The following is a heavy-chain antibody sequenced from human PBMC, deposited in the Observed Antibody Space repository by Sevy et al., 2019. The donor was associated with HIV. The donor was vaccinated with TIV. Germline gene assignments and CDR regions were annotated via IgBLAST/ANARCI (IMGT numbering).Heavy chain of an antibody. Sequence: SETLSLTCAVYGGSFSGYYWSWIRQPPGKGLEWIGEINHSGSTNYNPSLKSRVTISVDTSKNQFSLKLGPVTAADTAVYYCARGPYYDILTGYYSWRHYGMDVWGQGTTVTVSS. D-gene: IGHD3-9*01. CDR1: GGSFSGYY. CDR3: ARGPYYDILTGYYSWRHYGMDV. J-gene: IGHJ6*02. V-gene: IGHV4-34*01. CDR2: INHSGST.